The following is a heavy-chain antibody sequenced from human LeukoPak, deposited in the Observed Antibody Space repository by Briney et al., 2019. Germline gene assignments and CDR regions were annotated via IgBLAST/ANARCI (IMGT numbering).Heavy chain of an antibody. V-gene: IGHV3-30*02. J-gene: IGHJ4*02. Sequence: GGSLRLSCAASGFTFSEFGMHWVRQAPGRGLEWVAFMRHDGKNKGYRENLKGRFTITRDNSVSTVYMQMNSLRSEDTAFYYCAKETGVDFWRPFDYWGQGTLVTVSS. CDR2: MRHDGKNK. CDR3: AKETGVDFWRPFDY. D-gene: IGHD3-3*01. CDR1: GFTFSEFG.